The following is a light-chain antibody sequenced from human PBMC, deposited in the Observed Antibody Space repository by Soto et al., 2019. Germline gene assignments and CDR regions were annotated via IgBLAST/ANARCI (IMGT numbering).Light chain of an antibody. CDR1: QSISGW. CDR2: KAS. J-gene: IGKJ1*01. V-gene: IGKV1-5*03. CDR3: QQYNSYSEA. Sequence: DVQMTQSPSTLSASVGDRVTITCRASQSISGWLAWYQQRPGTAPKLMIYKASTLETGVPSRFSGSGSGTEFTLTINNLQPDDFATYYCQQYNSYSEAFGQGTKVDIK.